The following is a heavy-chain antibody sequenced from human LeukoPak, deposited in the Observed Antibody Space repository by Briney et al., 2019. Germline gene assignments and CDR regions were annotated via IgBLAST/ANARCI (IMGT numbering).Heavy chain of an antibody. Sequence: PGGSLRLSCAASGFTFSSYAMSWVRQAPGKGLEWVSTISGSSGRTYYADSVKGRFTISRDNSKNTMSLQMNGLRAEDTAIYYCAKSPVHSGWYLTVFDFWGQGTLVTVSS. CDR3: AKSPVHSGWYLTVFDF. J-gene: IGHJ4*02. D-gene: IGHD6-19*01. CDR2: ISGSSGRT. CDR1: GFTFSSYA. V-gene: IGHV3-23*01.